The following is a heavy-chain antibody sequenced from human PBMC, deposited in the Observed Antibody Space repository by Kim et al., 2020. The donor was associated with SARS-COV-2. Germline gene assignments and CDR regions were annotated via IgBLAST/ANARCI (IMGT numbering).Heavy chain of an antibody. Sequence: YADSVKGRFTIFRDNSKNTLYLQMNYLRAEDTAMYFCAREITVTTEYHFDSWGQGTLVTVSS. CDR3: AREITVTTEYHFDS. J-gene: IGHJ4*02. V-gene: IGHV3-33*01. D-gene: IGHD4-17*01.